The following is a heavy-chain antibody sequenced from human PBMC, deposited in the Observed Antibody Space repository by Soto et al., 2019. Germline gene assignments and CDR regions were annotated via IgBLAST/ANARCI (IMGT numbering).Heavy chain of an antibody. V-gene: IGHV1-8*01. J-gene: IGHJ4*02. D-gene: IGHD3-22*01. CDR2: MNPNSGNT. Sequence: QVQLVQSGAEVKKPGASVKVSCKASGYTFTSYDINWVRQATGQGLEWMGWMNPNSGNTGYAQKFQGRVTMTRNTXIXXXXXXXXXXXXXXXXXXXXXXXRGGSSGYRRFDYWGQGTLVTVSS. CDR1: GYTFTSYD. CDR3: XXXRGGSSGYRRFDY.